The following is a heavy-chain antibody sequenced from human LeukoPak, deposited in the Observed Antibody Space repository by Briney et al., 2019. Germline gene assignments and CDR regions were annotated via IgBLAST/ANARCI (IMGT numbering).Heavy chain of an antibody. J-gene: IGHJ4*02. CDR2: IYHSGST. Sequence: SETLSLTCTVSGGSISYYYLNWIRQPPGKGLEWIGYIYHSGSTYYNPSLKSRVTISVDRSKNQFSLKLSSVTAADTAVYYCARDHHDFWSGYYLPYYFDYWGQGTLVTVSS. V-gene: IGHV4-59*12. D-gene: IGHD3-3*01. CDR3: ARDHHDFWSGYYLPYYFDY. CDR1: GGSISYYY.